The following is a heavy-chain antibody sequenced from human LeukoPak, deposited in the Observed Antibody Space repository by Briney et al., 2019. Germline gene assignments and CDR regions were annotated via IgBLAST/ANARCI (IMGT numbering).Heavy chain of an antibody. Sequence: ASVKVSCKASGYTFTSYAMHWVRQAPGQRLEWMGWSNAGNGNTNYAQKLQGRVTMTTDTSTSTAYMELRSLRSDDTAVYYCARSIVVVPAAIVRVWYPNDYWGQGTLVTVSS. CDR1: GYTFTSYA. V-gene: IGHV1-3*01. CDR2: SNAGNGNT. D-gene: IGHD2-2*01. J-gene: IGHJ4*02. CDR3: ARSIVVVPAAIVRVWYPNDY.